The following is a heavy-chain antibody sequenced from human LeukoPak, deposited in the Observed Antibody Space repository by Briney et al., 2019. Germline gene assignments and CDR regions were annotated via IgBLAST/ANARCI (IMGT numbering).Heavy chain of an antibody. CDR3: ARENAYYYDSSGYYTNAFDI. J-gene: IGHJ3*02. D-gene: IGHD3-22*01. CDR2: IYYSGST. Sequence: SETLSLTCTVSGGSISSSSYYWSWIRQPPGKGLEWIGYIYYSGSTNYNPSLKSRVTISVDTSKNQFSLKLSSVTAADTAVYYCARENAYYYDSSGYYTNAFDIWGQGTMVTVSS. V-gene: IGHV4-61*01. CDR1: GGSISSSSYY.